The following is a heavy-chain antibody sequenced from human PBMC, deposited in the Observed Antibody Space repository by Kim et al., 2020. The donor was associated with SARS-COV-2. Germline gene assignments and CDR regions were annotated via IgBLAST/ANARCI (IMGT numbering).Heavy chain of an antibody. CDR1: GFTFSSYA. Sequence: GGSLRLSCAASGFTFSSYAMHWVRQAPGKGLEWVAVIWYDGSNKYYADSVKGRFTISRDNSKNTLYLQMNSLRAEDTAVYYCAKGANKSVGYLGIDYWGQGTLVTVSS. CDR2: IWYDGSNK. CDR3: AKGANKSVGYLGIDY. D-gene: IGHD2-8*02. J-gene: IGHJ4*02. V-gene: IGHV3-33*06.